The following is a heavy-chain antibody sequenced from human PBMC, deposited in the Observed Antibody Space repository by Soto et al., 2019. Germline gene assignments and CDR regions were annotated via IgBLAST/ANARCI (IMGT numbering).Heavy chain of an antibody. CDR2: IYYSGST. Sequence: SETLSLTCTVSGGSISSYYWSWIRQPPGKGLEWIGYIYYSGSTNYNPSLKSRVTISVDTSKNQFSLKLSSVTAADTAVYYWARVIGGSSEEWFDPWGQGTLVTVSS. CDR3: ARVIGGSSEEWFDP. V-gene: IGHV4-59*01. CDR1: GGSISSYY. J-gene: IGHJ5*02. D-gene: IGHD6-13*01.